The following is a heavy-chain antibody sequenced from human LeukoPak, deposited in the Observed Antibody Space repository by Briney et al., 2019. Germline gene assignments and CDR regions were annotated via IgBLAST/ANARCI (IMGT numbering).Heavy chain of an antibody. J-gene: IGHJ4*02. Sequence: GGPLRLLCSACRFSFCNYGMHWVRQAPGKGLEYVLAIWGDGGTTFYANSVKGRFTISRDNSKNTPYLQMGSLRAEDMAVYYCTRDSRDSSGWSKPFHYWGQGTLVTVSS. CDR3: TRDSRDSSGWSKPFHY. D-gene: IGHD6-19*01. V-gene: IGHV3-64*01. CDR2: IWGDGGTT. CDR1: RFSFCNYG.